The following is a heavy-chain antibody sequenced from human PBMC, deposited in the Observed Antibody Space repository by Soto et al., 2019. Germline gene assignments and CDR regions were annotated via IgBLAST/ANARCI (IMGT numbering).Heavy chain of an antibody. CDR1: GFTFSNHG. V-gene: IGHV3-30*18. Sequence: QVQLVESGGGVFQPGRSLRLSCAASGFTFSNHGMHWVRQAPGKGLEWVAVISQDGINKNYADSVKGRFTNARDNSKNTLYLQMNSLRTEDTSVYYCAKSNTGYYYPTFDSWGQGTLVTVSS. D-gene: IGHD3-22*01. J-gene: IGHJ4*02. CDR3: AKSNTGYYYPTFDS. CDR2: ISQDGINK.